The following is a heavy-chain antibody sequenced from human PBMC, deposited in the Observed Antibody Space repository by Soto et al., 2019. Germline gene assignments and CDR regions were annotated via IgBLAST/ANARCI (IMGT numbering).Heavy chain of an antibody. V-gene: IGHV3-74*01. J-gene: IGHJ5*02. D-gene: IGHD2-15*01. CDR2: ISADGTTA. CDR1: GFTFSSYG. CDR3: ARVPNCSGGTCYSYFDP. Sequence: GGSLRLSCAASGFTFSSYGMHWVRQAPGKGPVWVSRISADGTTATYADSVKGRFTISRDNADNTLSLQMNSLRGEDTAVYYCARVPNCSGGTCYSYFDPWGQGT.